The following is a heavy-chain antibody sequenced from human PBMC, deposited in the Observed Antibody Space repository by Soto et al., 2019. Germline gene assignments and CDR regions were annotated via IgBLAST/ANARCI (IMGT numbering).Heavy chain of an antibody. D-gene: IGHD1-1*01. CDR3: ARVLERLYYFDY. V-gene: IGHV3-30-3*01. CDR2: ISYDRSNK. Sequence: QVQLVESGGGVVQPGRSLRLSCAASGFTFSSYAMHWVRQAPGKGLEWVAVISYDRSNKYYADSVKGRFTISRDNSKNTLYLQMNSLRAEDTAVYYCARVLERLYYFDYWGQGTLVTVSS. J-gene: IGHJ4*02. CDR1: GFTFSSYA.